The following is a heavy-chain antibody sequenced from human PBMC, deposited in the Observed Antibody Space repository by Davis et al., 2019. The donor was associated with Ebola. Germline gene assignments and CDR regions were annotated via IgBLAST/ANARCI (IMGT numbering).Heavy chain of an antibody. CDR1: GFTFSDYY. J-gene: IGHJ4*02. CDR2: ITSDGSIV. D-gene: IGHD3-16*01. Sequence: GESLKISCAASGFTFSDYYMSWIRQAPGKGLVWVARITSDGSIVSYADSVKGRFTISRDNAKNTLSLQMNSLRAEDTAVYYCARVRNWALDSWGQGTRVTVSS. CDR3: ARVRNWALDS. V-gene: IGHV3-74*01.